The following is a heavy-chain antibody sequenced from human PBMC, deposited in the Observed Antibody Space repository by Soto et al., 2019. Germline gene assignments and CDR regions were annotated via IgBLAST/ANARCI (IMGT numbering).Heavy chain of an antibody. CDR3: ARDGYYDSSGYRSDFDY. D-gene: IGHD3-22*01. V-gene: IGHV1-18*01. CDR2: ISAYNGNT. J-gene: IGHJ4*02. Sequence: QVQLVQSGAEVKKPGASVKVSCKASGYTFTSYGISWVRQAPGQGLEWMGWISAYNGNTNYAQKLQGRVTMPTDTSTSKAYMELRSLRSDDTAVYYCARDGYYDSSGYRSDFDYWGQGTLVTVSS. CDR1: GYTFTSYG.